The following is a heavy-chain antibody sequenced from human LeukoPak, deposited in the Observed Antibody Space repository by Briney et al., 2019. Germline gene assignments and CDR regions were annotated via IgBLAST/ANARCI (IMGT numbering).Heavy chain of an antibody. J-gene: IGHJ4*02. Sequence: PGGSLRLSCAASGFTFSNYAMSWVRQAPGKGLEWVSAISGSGRSTYYADSVKGRFTISRDNSKNTLYLQMNSLRADDTAVYYCAKEEDIVVVIAASPGVDWWGQETLVTVSS. CDR2: ISGSGRST. D-gene: IGHD2-15*01. V-gene: IGHV3-23*01. CDR3: AKEEDIVVVIAASPGVDW. CDR1: GFTFSNYA.